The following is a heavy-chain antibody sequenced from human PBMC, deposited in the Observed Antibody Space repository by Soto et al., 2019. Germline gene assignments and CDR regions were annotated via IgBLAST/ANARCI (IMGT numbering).Heavy chain of an antibody. D-gene: IGHD7-27*01. CDR1: GGTFSSYT. CDR2: IIPILGIA. CDR3: ARGGGANGGDY. J-gene: IGHJ4*02. V-gene: IGHV1-69*02. Sequence: QVQLVQSGAEVKKPVSSVKVSCKASGGTFSSYTISWVRQAPGQGLEWMGRIIPILGIANYAQKFQGRVTISEEKSTSTDYMEQSRLRSGNTAVYCCARGGGANGGDYWGQGTLVTVSS.